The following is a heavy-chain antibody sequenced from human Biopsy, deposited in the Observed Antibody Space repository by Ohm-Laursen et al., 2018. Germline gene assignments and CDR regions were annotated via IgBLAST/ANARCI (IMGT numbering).Heavy chain of an antibody. Sequence: SETLSLTCIVSGGSVSDSFHFWSWIRQPPGKGLEWIGDVYYSGTTNYNPSLKSRLTISVDTSKNQFSLNLNSVTAADTAVYFCARDVKRYCSGTSCYSGYFGMDVRGQGTLVTVTS. CDR1: GGSVSDSFHF. CDR3: ARDVKRYCSGTSCYSGYFGMDV. D-gene: IGHD2-2*01. J-gene: IGHJ6*02. CDR2: VYYSGTT. V-gene: IGHV4-61*01.